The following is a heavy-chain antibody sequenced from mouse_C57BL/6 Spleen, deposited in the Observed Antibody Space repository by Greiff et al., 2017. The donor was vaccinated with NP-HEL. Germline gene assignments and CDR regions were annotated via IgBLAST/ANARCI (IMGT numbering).Heavy chain of an antibody. CDR3: TRWEAIYYYGSVDY. V-gene: IGHV1-15*01. D-gene: IGHD1-1*01. Sequence: QVQLQQSGAELVRPGASVTLSCKASGYTFTDYEMHWVKQTPVHGLEWIGAIDPETGGTAYNQKFKGKAILTADKSSSTAYMELRSLTSEDSAVYYCTRWEAIYYYGSVDYWGQGTTLTVSS. CDR2: IDPETGGT. CDR1: GYTFTDYE. J-gene: IGHJ2*01.